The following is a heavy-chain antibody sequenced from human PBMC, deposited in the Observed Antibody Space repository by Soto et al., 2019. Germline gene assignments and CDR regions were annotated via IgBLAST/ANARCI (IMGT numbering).Heavy chain of an antibody. J-gene: IGHJ6*02. CDR3: ARARPVAGTYYYYYYGMDV. V-gene: IGHV3-21*01. D-gene: IGHD6-19*01. Sequence: GGSLRLSCAASGFTFSSYSMNWVRQAPGKGLEWVSSISSSSSYIYYADSVKGRFTISRDNAKNSLYRQMNSLRAEDTALYYCARARPVAGTYYYYYYGMDVWGQGTTVTVSS. CDR1: GFTFSSYS. CDR2: ISSSSSYI.